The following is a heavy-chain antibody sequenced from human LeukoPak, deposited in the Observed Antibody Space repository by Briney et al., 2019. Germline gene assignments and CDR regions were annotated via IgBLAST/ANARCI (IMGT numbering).Heavy chain of an antibody. CDR2: IAGRGSST. Sequence: GGSLRLSCAASGFTFSNYAMNWVRQAPGKGLEWVSGIAGRGSSTFYADSVKGRFTISRDNSKNTLYLQMNSLRAEDTAVYYCARGRYYESRGFHYEWNINYTYYALSVWGQGTTVTVSS. D-gene: IGHD3-22*01. J-gene: IGHJ6*02. V-gene: IGHV3-23*01. CDR3: ARGRYYESRGFHYEWNINYTYYALSV. CDR1: GFTFSNYA.